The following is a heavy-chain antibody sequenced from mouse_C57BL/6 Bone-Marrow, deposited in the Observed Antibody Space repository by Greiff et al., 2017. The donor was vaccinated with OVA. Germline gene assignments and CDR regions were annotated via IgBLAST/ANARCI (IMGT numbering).Heavy chain of an antibody. CDR2: IYPRSGNT. CDR1: GYTFTSYG. D-gene: IGHD1-2*01. J-gene: IGHJ4*01. Sequence: QVQLKESGAELARPGASVKLSCKASGYTFTSYGISWVKQRTGQGLEWIGEIYPRSGNTYYNEKFKGKATLTADKSSSTAYMELRSLTSEDSAVYFCAKGLRRYYAMDYWGQRTSVTVSS. CDR3: AKGLRRYYAMDY. V-gene: IGHV1-81*01.